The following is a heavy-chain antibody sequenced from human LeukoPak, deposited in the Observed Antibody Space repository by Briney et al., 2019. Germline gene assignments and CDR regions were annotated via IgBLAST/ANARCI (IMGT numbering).Heavy chain of an antibody. CDR1: GGSISSGDYY. J-gene: IGHJ3*02. CDR2: IYHSGST. D-gene: IGHD3-16*01. V-gene: IGHV4-39*07. Sequence: PSETLSLTCTVSGGSISSGDYYWSWIRQPPGKGLEWIGEIYHSGSTNYNPSLKSRVTISVDRSKNHFSLKLSSVTAADTAVYYCARPGFGGAFDIWGQGTMVTVYS. CDR3: ARPGFGGAFDI.